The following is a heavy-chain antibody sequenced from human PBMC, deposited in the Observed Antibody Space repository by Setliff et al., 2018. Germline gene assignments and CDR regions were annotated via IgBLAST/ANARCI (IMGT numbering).Heavy chain of an antibody. CDR3: ARINFYDSTAYYYAPHY. Sequence: ASVKVSCKASGYTFAGYYMHWVRQAPGQGLEWMGWINPNSGGANYAQKFQGRVTMTRDTSISTGYMELSRLRSDDTAVYYCARINFYDSTAYYYAPHYWGQGTLVTVSS. J-gene: IGHJ4*02. CDR2: INPNSGGA. D-gene: IGHD3-22*01. CDR1: GYTFAGYY. V-gene: IGHV1-2*02.